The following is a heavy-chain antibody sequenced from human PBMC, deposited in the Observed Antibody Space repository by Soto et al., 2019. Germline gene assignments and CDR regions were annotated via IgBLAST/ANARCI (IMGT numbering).Heavy chain of an antibody. V-gene: IGHV3-7*01. CDR2: IKEDGGGK. Sequence: EVQLVESGGGSVQPGGSLRLSCATSGFTLRNYWMVWVRQAPGKGLEWVANIKEDGGGKDFGDSVRGRFTVSRDNAKNSLYLQMNNLRAEDEAVYYCARDGYGYNSLDNWGQGTLVTVSS. J-gene: IGHJ4*02. D-gene: IGHD6-13*01. CDR1: GFTLRNYW. CDR3: ARDGYGYNSLDN.